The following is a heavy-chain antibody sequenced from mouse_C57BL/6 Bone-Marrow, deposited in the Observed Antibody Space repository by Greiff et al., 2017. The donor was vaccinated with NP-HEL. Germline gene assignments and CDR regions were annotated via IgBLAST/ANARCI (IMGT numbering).Heavy chain of an antibody. CDR3: ASRPNYYGSSYGYFDV. Sequence: QVQLKQPGAELVKPGASVKLSCKASGYTFTSYWMHWVKQRPGQGLEWIGMIHPNSGSTNYNEKFKSKATLTVDKSSSTAYMQLSSLTSEDSAVYYCASRPNYYGSSYGYFDVWGTGTTGTVSS. V-gene: IGHV1-64*01. D-gene: IGHD1-1*01. CDR2: IHPNSGST. CDR1: GYTFTSYW. J-gene: IGHJ1*03.